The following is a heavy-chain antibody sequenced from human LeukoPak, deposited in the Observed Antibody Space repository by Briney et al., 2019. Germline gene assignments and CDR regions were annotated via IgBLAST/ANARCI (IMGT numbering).Heavy chain of an antibody. V-gene: IGHV4-59*11. CDR1: GGSISSHY. CDR3: ARGRYCSANICSGGDAFDI. D-gene: IGHD2-2*01. J-gene: IGHJ3*02. Sequence: PSETLSLTCTVSGGSISSHYWSWIRQPPGKGLEWIGYLSYGGSTIYSPSLKSRVTMSVDTSKNQFSLKLSSVTAADTAVYYCARGRYCSANICSGGDAFDIWGQGTMVSVSS. CDR2: LSYGGST.